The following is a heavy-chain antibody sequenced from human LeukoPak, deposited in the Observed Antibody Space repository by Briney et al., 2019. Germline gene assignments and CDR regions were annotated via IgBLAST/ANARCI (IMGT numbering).Heavy chain of an antibody. CDR2: ITPGGGT. D-gene: IGHD1-26*01. V-gene: IGHV1-2*02. J-gene: IGHJ4*02. Sequence: EASVKVSCTASGYTFTTYAMHWVRQAPGQGLEWMGWITPGGGTNYPQKFQGRVAITWDTSITTAYMDLSRLTSDDTAVYFCVREQSGGTFDYWGQGTLVTVSS. CDR3: VREQSGGTFDY. CDR1: GYTFTTYA.